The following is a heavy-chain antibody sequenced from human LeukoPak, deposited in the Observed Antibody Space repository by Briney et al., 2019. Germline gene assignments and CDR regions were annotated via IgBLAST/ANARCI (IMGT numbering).Heavy chain of an antibody. D-gene: IGHD1-26*01. V-gene: IGHV3-30*03. CDR3: ERDPQPWVLSGPADR. J-gene: IGHJ5*02. Sequence: GRSLRLSCVASGFTLSSYGMHWGRQAPGKGLEWVAIISYDGSYENYGDSVKGRFTISRDNSKNTLYLQMNSPITEDTSVYYCERDPQPWVLSGPADRWGQGTLVTVSS. CDR2: ISYDGSYE. CDR1: GFTLSSYG.